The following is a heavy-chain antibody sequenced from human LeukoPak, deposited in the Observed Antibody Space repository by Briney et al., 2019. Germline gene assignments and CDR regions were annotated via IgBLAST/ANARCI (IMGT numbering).Heavy chain of an antibody. CDR3: ARVQEQWLWYAFDI. CDR1: GYTFTGYY. V-gene: IGHV1-2*02. D-gene: IGHD6-19*01. J-gene: IGHJ3*02. Sequence: GASVKVSCKASGYTFTGYYMHGVRQAPGRGVEWVGWINPNSGGRNDAQKRQVRITMTRDKSISTAYMELSRLRSDDPAVYYCARVQEQWLWYAFDIWGQGTMVTVSS. CDR2: INPNSGGR.